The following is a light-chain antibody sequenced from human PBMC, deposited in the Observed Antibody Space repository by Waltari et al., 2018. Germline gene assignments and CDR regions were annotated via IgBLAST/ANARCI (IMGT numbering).Light chain of an antibody. CDR1: SSDVGSYNL. Sequence: QSALTQPASVSGSPGQSITISCTGTSSDVGSYNLVSWYQQHPGKAPKLMIYEGSKRPSWVSIRFSGSKSGNTASLTISGLQAEDEADYYCCSYAGSWVFGGGTKLTVL. V-gene: IGLV2-23*01. CDR3: CSYAGSWV. J-gene: IGLJ3*02. CDR2: EGS.